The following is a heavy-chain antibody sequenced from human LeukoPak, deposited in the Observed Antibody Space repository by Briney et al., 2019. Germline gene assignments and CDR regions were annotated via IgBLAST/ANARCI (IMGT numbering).Heavy chain of an antibody. CDR1: GYSISSGYY. CDR3: ARRGVGVTTGGSDY. V-gene: IGHV4-38-2*01. J-gene: IGHJ4*02. D-gene: IGHD1-26*01. CDR2: IYHSGST. Sequence: SETLSLTCAVSGYSISSGYYWGWIRQPPGKGLEWIGSIYHSGSTYYNPSLKSRVTISVDTSKNQFSLKLSSVTAADTAVYYCARRGVGVTTGGSDYWGQGTLVTVSS.